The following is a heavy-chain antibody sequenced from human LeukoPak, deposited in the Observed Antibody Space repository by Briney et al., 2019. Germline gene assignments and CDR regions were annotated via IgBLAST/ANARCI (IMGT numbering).Heavy chain of an antibody. CDR2: ISYDGSNK. J-gene: IGHJ6*02. CDR1: GFTFSSYA. D-gene: IGHD5-18*01. Sequence: GRSLRLSCAASGFTFSSYAMHWVRQAPGKGLERVAVISYDGSNKYYADSVKGRFTISRDNSKNTLYLQMNSLRAEDTAVYYCARAPDTAMAYYYYGMDVWGQGTTVTVSS. V-gene: IGHV3-30-3*01. CDR3: ARAPDTAMAYYYYGMDV.